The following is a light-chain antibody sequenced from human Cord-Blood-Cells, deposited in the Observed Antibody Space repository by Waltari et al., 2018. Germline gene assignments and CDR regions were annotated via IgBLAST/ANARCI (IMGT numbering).Light chain of an antibody. CDR3: QQRSNWPIT. V-gene: IGKV3-11*01. Sequence: EIVLTQSPATLSLSPGERATLSCRASQSVSSYLAWYQQKPGQAPRLLIYDASNRATGIPVRFSGSGFGTDFTLTISSLEPEDFAVYYCQQRSNWPITFGQGTRLEIK. CDR1: QSVSSY. CDR2: DAS. J-gene: IGKJ5*01.